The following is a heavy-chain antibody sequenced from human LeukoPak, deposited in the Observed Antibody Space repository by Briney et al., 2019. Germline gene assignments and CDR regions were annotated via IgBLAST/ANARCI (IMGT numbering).Heavy chain of an antibody. CDR3: ARLLWFGQFYFDY. Sequence: PSETLSLTCIVSDGSISSSSYYWGWIRQPPGKGLEWIGTIYYSGSTYYNPSLKSRVTISVDTSKNQFSLKLSSVTAADTAMYYCARLLWFGQFYFDYWGQGTLVTVSS. V-gene: IGHV4-39*07. D-gene: IGHD3-10*01. CDR2: IYYSGST. J-gene: IGHJ4*02. CDR1: DGSISSSSYY.